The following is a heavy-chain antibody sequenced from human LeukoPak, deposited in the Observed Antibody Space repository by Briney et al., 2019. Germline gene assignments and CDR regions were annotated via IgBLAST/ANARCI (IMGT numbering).Heavy chain of an antibody. CDR2: ISYDGSNK. J-gene: IGHJ4*02. V-gene: IGHV3-30*03. CDR1: GFTFSSYG. CDR3: AGERRGYGDYVGALYYFDY. D-gene: IGHD4-17*01. Sequence: PGGSLRLSCAASGFTFSSYGMHWVGQAPGKGLEWVAVISYDGSNKYYADSVKGRFTISRDNSKNTLFLQMKSLRAQATAVFYCAGERRGYGDYVGALYYFDYWGQGTLVTVSS.